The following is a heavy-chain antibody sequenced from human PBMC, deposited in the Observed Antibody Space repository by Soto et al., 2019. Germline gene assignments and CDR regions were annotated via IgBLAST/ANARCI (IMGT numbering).Heavy chain of an antibody. CDR2: IWYDGSNK. V-gene: IGHV3-33*01. CDR3: ARDRVGARFDY. CDR1: GFTFSSYG. J-gene: IGHJ4*02. Sequence: QVQLVEAGGGVVQPGRSLRLSCAASGFTFSSYGMHWVRQAPGKGLEWVAVIWYDGSNKYYADSVKGRFTSSRDNSKNTLYLQMNSLRAEDTAVYYCARDRVGARFDYWGQGTLVTVSS. D-gene: IGHD1-26*01.